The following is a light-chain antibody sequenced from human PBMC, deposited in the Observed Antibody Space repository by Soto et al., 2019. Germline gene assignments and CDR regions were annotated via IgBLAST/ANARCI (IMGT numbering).Light chain of an antibody. V-gene: IGKV3-20*01. CDR1: QSVRDNY. Sequence: EIVLTQSPGTVSLSPGERATLSCRASQSVRDNYLACYQQKPGQAPSLLIFDTSRRATGIPDRLTGSGSGTDFAITISRVEPKDIAVYFCQQYGSSPGTFGQGTK. CDR3: QQYGSSPGT. J-gene: IGKJ1*01. CDR2: DTS.